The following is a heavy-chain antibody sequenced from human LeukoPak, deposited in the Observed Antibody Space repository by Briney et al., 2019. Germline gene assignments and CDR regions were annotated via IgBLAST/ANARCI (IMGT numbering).Heavy chain of an antibody. CDR1: GFTFSSYS. Sequence: GGSQRLSCAASGFTFSSYSMNWVRQAPGNGLEWVSSISSSSSYIYYADSVKGRFTISRDNAKNSLYLQMNSLRAEDTAVYYCARDPGGYCSSTSCYPGYDAFDIWGQGTMVTVSS. CDR3: ARDPGGYCSSTSCYPGYDAFDI. D-gene: IGHD2-2*01. J-gene: IGHJ3*02. CDR2: ISSSSSYI. V-gene: IGHV3-21*01.